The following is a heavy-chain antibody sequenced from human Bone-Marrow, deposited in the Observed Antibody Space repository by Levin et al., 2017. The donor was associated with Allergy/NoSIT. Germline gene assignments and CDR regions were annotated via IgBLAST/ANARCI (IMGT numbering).Heavy chain of an antibody. D-gene: IGHD6-25*01. J-gene: IGHJ4*02. V-gene: IGHV3-30*09. CDR1: GFPFSTYY. CDR3: ARDSGGAAAQGYFDR. CDR2: ISHDGHNV. Sequence: PGGSLRLSCAASGFPFSTYYMHWVRQGPGKGLEWLAFISHDGHNVKYANSAKGRFALSRDNSRNTVFLQMNSLDPDDTAVYYCARDSGGAAAQGYFDRWGQGSLVTVSS.